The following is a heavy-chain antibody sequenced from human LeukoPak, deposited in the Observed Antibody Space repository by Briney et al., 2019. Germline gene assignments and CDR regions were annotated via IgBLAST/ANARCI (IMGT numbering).Heavy chain of an antibody. Sequence: GWSLRLSCAASGFTFSDYYMSWIRQAPGKGLEWVSYISSSSSYTNYADSVKGRFTISRDNAKNSLYLQLNSLRAEDTAVYYCARSPRSKDSNPHYYYYYGMDVWGQGTTVTVSS. CDR3: ARSPRSKDSNPHYYYYYGMDV. V-gene: IGHV3-11*06. D-gene: IGHD2-15*01. CDR1: GFTFSDYY. J-gene: IGHJ6*02. CDR2: ISSSSSYT.